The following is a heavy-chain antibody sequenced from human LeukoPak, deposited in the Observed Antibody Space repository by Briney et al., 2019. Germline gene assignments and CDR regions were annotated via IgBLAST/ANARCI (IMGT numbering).Heavy chain of an antibody. Sequence: GGSLRLSCAASGFTFSTSWMHWVRQVPGKGLEWVSAISGSGGSTYYADSVKGRFTISRDNSKNTLYLQMNSLRAEDTAVYYCAKLEGTYYYDSSGYYSQDYWGQGTLVTVSS. D-gene: IGHD3-22*01. CDR1: GFTFSTSW. V-gene: IGHV3-23*01. CDR2: ISGSGGST. J-gene: IGHJ4*02. CDR3: AKLEGTYYYDSSGYYSQDY.